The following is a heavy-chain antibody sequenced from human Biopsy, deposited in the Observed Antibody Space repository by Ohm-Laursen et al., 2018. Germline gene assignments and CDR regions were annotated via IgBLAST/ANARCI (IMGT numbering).Heavy chain of an antibody. CDR1: TGTFDSYG. V-gene: IGHV1-8*02. J-gene: IGHJ3*02. CDR2: MNPKSGDT. Sequence: ASVKVSCKTSTGTFDSYGVTWVRQAPGQGLEWMGWMNPKSGDTGYAHKFQGRVTMSRNTSISTANLEMSSLRSEDTAVYYCARGRLSGTRRALDIWGQGTMATVSS. CDR3: ARGRLSGTRRALDI. D-gene: IGHD1-7*01.